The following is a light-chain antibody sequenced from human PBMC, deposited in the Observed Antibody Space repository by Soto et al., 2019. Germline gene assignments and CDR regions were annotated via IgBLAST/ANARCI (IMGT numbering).Light chain of an antibody. CDR1: QSIISN. J-gene: IGKJ1*01. CDR3: QQYLPWPRGT. CDR2: SAS. Sequence: EIVMTQSPGALSVSPGESATLSCRANQSIISNLAWYHQNPGQAPRLLIFSASTRATGVQARFSGSGSGTDFTLTISSLQSADFGGYYCQQYLPWPRGTFCQGTKVEI. V-gene: IGKV3-15*01.